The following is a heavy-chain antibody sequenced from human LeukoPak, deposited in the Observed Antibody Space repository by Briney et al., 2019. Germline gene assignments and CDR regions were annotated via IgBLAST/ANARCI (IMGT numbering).Heavy chain of an antibody. CDR3: ARPNYYDSSGYYVSDY. D-gene: IGHD3-22*01. CDR2: INPNSGGT. Sequence: GASVKVSCKASGYTFTGYYMHWVRQAPGQGLDWMGWINPNSGGTNYAQKFQGRVTMTRDTSISTAYMELSRLRSGDTAVYYCARPNYYDSSGYYVSDYWGQGTLVAVSS. V-gene: IGHV1-2*02. J-gene: IGHJ4*02. CDR1: GYTFTGYY.